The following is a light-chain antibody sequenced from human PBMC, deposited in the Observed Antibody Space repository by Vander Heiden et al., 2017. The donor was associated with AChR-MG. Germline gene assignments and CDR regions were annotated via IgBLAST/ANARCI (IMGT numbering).Light chain of an antibody. CDR1: QGITND. CDR2: AAS. J-gene: IGKJ1*01. V-gene: IGKV1-27*01. Sequence: DIQMTQSPSSLSASVGDRVTLTCRASQGITNDLAWYQHKPGKVPKILIYAASTLQSGISSRFSGSRSGTDFTLSITSLQPEDVATYYCQKYDNAPETFGQGTKVEIK. CDR3: QKYDNAPET.